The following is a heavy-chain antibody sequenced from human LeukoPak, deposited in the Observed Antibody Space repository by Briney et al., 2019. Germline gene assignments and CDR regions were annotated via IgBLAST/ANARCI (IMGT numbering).Heavy chain of an antibody. Sequence: GGSLRLSCTASGFIVSDNCMSWVRQAPGKGLEWVSLIYSLGDTYYADSVKGRFTISRDNSKNTLYLQMNSLRAEDTAVYYCARENGAFDIWGQGTMVTVSS. CDR1: GFIVSDNC. D-gene: IGHD2-8*01. CDR3: ARENGAFDI. V-gene: IGHV3-53*01. CDR2: IYSLGDT. J-gene: IGHJ3*02.